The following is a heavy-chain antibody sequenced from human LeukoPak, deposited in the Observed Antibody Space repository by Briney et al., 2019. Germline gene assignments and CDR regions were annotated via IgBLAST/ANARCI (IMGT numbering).Heavy chain of an antibody. CDR3: ARRLAYCGGECYSRCTTWFFDL. V-gene: IGHV4-59*01. Sequence: SETLSLTCTVSGGSISSYYWSWIRQPPGKGLEWIGYIYYSGSTNYNPSLKSRVTISVDTSKNRFSLKLSSVTAADAAVYYCARRLAYCGGECYSRCTTWFFDLWGGGTLVTVSS. J-gene: IGHJ2*01. CDR2: IYYSGST. D-gene: IGHD2-21*01. CDR1: GGSISSYY.